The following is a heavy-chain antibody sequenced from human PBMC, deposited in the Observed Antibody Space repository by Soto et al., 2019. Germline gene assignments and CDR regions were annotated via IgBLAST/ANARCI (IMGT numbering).Heavy chain of an antibody. CDR1: GFTFSSYG. Sequence: TGGSLRLSCAASGFTFSSYGMHWVRQAPGKGLEWVAVIWYDGSNKYYADSVKGRFTISRDNSKNTLYLQMNSLRAEDTAVYYCARDRGRFLEWLSWFDPWGQGTLVTVSS. CDR3: ARDRGRFLEWLSWFDP. J-gene: IGHJ5*02. D-gene: IGHD3-3*01. CDR2: IWYDGSNK. V-gene: IGHV3-33*01.